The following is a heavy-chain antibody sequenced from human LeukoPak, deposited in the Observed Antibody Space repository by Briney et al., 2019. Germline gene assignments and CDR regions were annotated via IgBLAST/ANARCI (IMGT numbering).Heavy chain of an antibody. D-gene: IGHD3-10*01. V-gene: IGHV3-20*04. Sequence: GGSLRLSCAASGFTFDDYGMSWVRQAPGKGLEWVSGINWNGGSTGYADSVKGRFTISRDNAKNSLYLQMNSLRAEDTALYYCARGRITMVRGVIITHQSYAFDIWGQGTMVTVSS. CDR2: INWNGGST. J-gene: IGHJ3*02. CDR1: GFTFDDYG. CDR3: ARGRITMVRGVIITHQSYAFDI.